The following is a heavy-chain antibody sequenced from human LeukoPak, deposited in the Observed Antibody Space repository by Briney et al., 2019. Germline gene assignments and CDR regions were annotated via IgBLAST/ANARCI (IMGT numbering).Heavy chain of an antibody. Sequence: GRSLRLSCAASGFTFSSYGMHWVRQAPGKGLEWVTGIDWNGGSPRYADSVKGRFTISRDNAKNFLYLQMDSLRAEDTALYYCARRMTTVTTRYFDLWGRGTLVTVSS. CDR1: GFTFSSYG. CDR3: ARRMTTVTTRYFDL. V-gene: IGHV3-20*04. CDR2: IDWNGGSP. J-gene: IGHJ2*01. D-gene: IGHD4-17*01.